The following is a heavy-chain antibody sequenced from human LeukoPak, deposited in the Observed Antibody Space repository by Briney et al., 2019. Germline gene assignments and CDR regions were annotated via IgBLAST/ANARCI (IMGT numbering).Heavy chain of an antibody. J-gene: IGHJ4*02. CDR2: IIPIFGTT. Sequence: SVKVSCKASGGTFSSSTINWVRQAPGQGLEWVGGIIPIFGTTNYAQKFQGRVTIAAGEPTTTVYMELSSLRSEDTAVYYCARERYSRRYFDSWGQGTLVTVSS. CDR3: ARERYSRRYFDS. V-gene: IGHV1-69*13. D-gene: IGHD6-13*01. CDR1: GGTFSSST.